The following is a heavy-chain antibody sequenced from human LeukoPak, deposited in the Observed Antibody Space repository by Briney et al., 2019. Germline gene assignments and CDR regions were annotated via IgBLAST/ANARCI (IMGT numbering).Heavy chain of an antibody. Sequence: ASVKVSCKASGYTFTSYAMNWVRQAPGQGLEWMGWINTNTGNPTYAQGFTGRFVFSLDTSVSTAYLQISSLKAEDTAVYYCATVLSPLAAAGNDAFDIWGQGTMVTVSS. CDR3: ATVLSPLAAAGNDAFDI. CDR1: GYTFTSYA. V-gene: IGHV7-4-1*02. D-gene: IGHD6-13*01. J-gene: IGHJ3*02. CDR2: INTNTGNP.